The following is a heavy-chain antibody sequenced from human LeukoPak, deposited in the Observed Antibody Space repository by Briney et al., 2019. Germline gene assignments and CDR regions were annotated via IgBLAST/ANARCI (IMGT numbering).Heavy chain of an antibody. D-gene: IGHD3-22*01. CDR2: IYSGGST. V-gene: IGHV3-66*01. CDR1: GFTVSSNY. J-gene: IGHJ3*02. CDR3: ARAVLPEGDSSRLWVVGAFDI. Sequence: GGSLRLSCAASGFTVSSNYMSWVRQAPGKGLEWVSVIYSGGSTYYADSVKGRFTISRDNSKNTLYLQMNSLRAEDTAVYYCARAVLPEGDSSRLWVVGAFDIWGQGTMVTVSS.